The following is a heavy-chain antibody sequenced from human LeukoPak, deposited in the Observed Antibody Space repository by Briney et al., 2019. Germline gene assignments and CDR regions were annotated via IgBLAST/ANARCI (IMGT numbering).Heavy chain of an antibody. Sequence: ASVKVSCKASGYTFTSYDINWVRQATGQGLEWMGWMNPNSGNTGYAQKFQGRVTMTRNTSISTAYMELSSLRSEDTAVYYCARTAVRAAAAGTQKPRFDPWGQGILVTVSS. CDR3: ARTAVRAAAAGTQKPRFDP. CDR1: GYTFTSYD. CDR2: MNPNSGNT. D-gene: IGHD6-13*01. V-gene: IGHV1-8*01. J-gene: IGHJ5*02.